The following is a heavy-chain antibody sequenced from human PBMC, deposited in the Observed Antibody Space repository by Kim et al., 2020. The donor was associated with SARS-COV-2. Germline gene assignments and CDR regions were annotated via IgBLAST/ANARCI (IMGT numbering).Heavy chain of an antibody. CDR2: IWYDGSNK. J-gene: IGHJ4*02. D-gene: IGHD6-13*01. V-gene: IGHV3-33*01. CDR1: GFTFSSYG. Sequence: GGSLRLSCAASGFTFSSYGMHWVRQAPGKGLEWVAVIWYDGSNKYYADSVKGRFTISRDNSKNTLYLQMNSLRAEDTAVYYCAREGGAGRGSWYLRTFDYWGQGTLVTVSS. CDR3: AREGGAGRGSWYLRTFDY.